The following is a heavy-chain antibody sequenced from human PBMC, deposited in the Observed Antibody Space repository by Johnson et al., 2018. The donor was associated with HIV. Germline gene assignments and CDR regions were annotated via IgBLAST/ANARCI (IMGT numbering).Heavy chain of an antibody. J-gene: IGHJ3*02. CDR1: GFTFDDNG. CDR2: INWNGGSK. Sequence: MQLVESGGGVVRPGRSLRLSCTASGFTFDDNGMSWVRQAPGKGLEWVSGINWNGGSKGYADSVKGRFTISRDNAKNSLYLQMNSLRAEDTALYYCARDIFYTDTAFDIWGQGTMVTVSS. V-gene: IGHV3-20*04. CDR3: ARDIFYTDTAFDI.